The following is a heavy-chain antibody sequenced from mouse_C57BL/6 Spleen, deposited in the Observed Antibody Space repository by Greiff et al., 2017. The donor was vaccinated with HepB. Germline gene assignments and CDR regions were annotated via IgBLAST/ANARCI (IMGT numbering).Heavy chain of an antibody. CDR3: AREGDDYHWYFDV. CDR1: GFTFSDYY. CDR2: INYDGSST. J-gene: IGHJ1*03. D-gene: IGHD2-4*01. V-gene: IGHV5-16*01. Sequence: EVKVVESEGGLVQPGSSMKLSCTASGFTFSDYYMAWVRQVPEKGLEWVANINYDGSSTYYLDSLKSRFIISRDNAKNILYLQMSSLKSEDTATYYCAREGDDYHWYFDVWGTGTTVTVSS.